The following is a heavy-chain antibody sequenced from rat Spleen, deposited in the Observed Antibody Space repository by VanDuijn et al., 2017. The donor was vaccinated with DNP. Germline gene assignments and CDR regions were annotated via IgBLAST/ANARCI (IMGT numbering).Heavy chain of an antibody. J-gene: IGHJ2*01. V-gene: IGHV5-22*01. CDR3: ARWNSGHFDY. Sequence: EVQLVESGGGLVQPGKSLKLSCAASGFTFSHYYMAWVRQAPTKGLEWVAYIRYDGGSTKYGDSVKGRFTISRDNAKNTLYLQMSSLRSEDMATYYCARWNSGHFDYWGQGVMVTVSS. D-gene: IGHD4-3*01. CDR1: GFTFSHYY. CDR2: IRYDGGST.